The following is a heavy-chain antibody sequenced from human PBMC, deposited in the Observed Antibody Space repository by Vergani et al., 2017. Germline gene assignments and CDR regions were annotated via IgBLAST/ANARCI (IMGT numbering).Heavy chain of an antibody. CDR1: GFTFSSYS. CDR2: ISWDGGST. V-gene: IGHV3-43*01. CDR3: AKVVVRCVILGSFAP. D-gene: IGHD3-10*01. J-gene: IGHJ5*02. Sequence: VQLVESGGGLVKNGGSLRLSCAASGFTFSSYSMNWVRQAPGKGLEWVSLISWDGGSTYYADSVKGRFTISRDNSKYSLYLQMNSLRTEDTALYYCAKVVVRCVILGSFAPWGQGTLVTVSS.